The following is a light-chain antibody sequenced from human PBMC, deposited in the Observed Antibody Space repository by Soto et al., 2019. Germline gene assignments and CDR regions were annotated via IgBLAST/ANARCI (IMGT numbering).Light chain of an antibody. Sequence: VLTQSPGTLSLSPGERATLSCRASQSISSSYLAWYQQRPGQAPRLLIYAASSRATGIPDRFSGGGSATDFTRAVSRLEPEDFAVYYCQQYGSSPRTFGQGTKLEIK. CDR1: QSISSSY. V-gene: IGKV3-20*01. J-gene: IGKJ2*01. CDR3: QQYGSSPRT. CDR2: AAS.